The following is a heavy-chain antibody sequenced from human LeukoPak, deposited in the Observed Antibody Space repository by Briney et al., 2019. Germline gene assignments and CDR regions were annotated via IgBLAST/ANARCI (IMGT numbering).Heavy chain of an antibody. CDR1: GFTFSNAW. V-gene: IGHV3-15*04. Sequence: PGGSLRLSCAASGFTFSNAWMSWVRQAPGKGLEWVGRIESRTDGGTTDYAAPVKGRFTISRDDSKNTLYLQMNSLKTEDTAVYYCTTEVVAATPDYWGQGTLVTVSS. D-gene: IGHD2-15*01. J-gene: IGHJ4*02. CDR3: TTEVVAATPDY. CDR2: IESRTDGGTT.